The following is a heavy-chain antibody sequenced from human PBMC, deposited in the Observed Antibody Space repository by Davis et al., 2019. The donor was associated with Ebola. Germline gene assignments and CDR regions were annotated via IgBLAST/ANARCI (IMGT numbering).Heavy chain of an antibody. CDR2: ISASNGNT. J-gene: IGHJ5*02. CDR3: ARSKQNYYDSIGYYYALNWFDP. V-gene: IGHV1-18*01. D-gene: IGHD3-22*01. CDR1: GYTFTSYG. Sequence: ASVKVSCKASGYTFTSYGISWVRQAPGQGLEWMGWISASNGNTNYAQKLQGRVTMSTDTSTSTAYMELRSLGSDDTAVYYCARSKQNYYDSIGYYYALNWFDPWGQGTLVTVSS.